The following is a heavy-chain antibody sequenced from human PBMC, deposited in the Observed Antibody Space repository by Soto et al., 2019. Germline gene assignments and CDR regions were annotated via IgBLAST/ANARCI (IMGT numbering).Heavy chain of an antibody. J-gene: IGHJ4*02. V-gene: IGHV1-2*02. Sequence: QVQLVQSGAEVKKPGASVKVSCKASGYIFTDYYIHWVRQAPGQGLGWMGWIDPNSGGTAYVQKFQGRVTMTRDPSISTAYMELSSLRSDDTTVYYCARGLYDILTGFHFWGQGALVAVSS. CDR3: ARGLYDILTGFHF. CDR2: IDPNSGGT. D-gene: IGHD3-9*01. CDR1: GYIFTDYY.